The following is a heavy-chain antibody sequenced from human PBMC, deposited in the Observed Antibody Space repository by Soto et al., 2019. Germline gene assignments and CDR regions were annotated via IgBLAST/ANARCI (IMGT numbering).Heavy chain of an antibody. CDR3: ARDMSGSYPYYYYGMDV. CDR1: GFTFSSYS. J-gene: IGHJ6*02. Sequence: GGSLRLSCAASGFTFSSYSMNWVRRAPGKGLEWVSYISSSSSTIYYADSVKGRFTISRDNAKNSLCLQMNSLRDEDTAVYYCARDMSGSYPYYYYGMDVWGQGTTVTVSS. D-gene: IGHD1-26*01. CDR2: ISSSSSTI. V-gene: IGHV3-48*02.